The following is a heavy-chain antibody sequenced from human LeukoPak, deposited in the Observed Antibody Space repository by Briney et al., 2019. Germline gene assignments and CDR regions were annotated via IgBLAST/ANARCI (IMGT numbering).Heavy chain of an antibody. CDR1: GYRFTSYW. Sequence: GEPLKSSCKGSGYRFTSYWIGWVRQMPGKGLEWMGILYTGDSDTRYSPSFQGQVTISSDKSISTAYLQWSSLKASDTAKYYCARPRGLWGNWFDPWGQGTLVTVSS. V-gene: IGHV5-51*01. CDR2: LYTGDSDT. J-gene: IGHJ5*02. D-gene: IGHD5-18*01. CDR3: ARPRGLWGNWFDP.